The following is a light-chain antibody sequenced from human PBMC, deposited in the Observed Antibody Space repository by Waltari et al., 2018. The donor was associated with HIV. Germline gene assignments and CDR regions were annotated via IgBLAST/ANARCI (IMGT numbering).Light chain of an antibody. J-gene: IGLJ2*01. Sequence: QAGLTQPPSVSKGMRQTATLTCTGNSNNVGNQGAAWLQQHQGHPPKLLSYRDDKRPSGISERFSASRSGNTASLTITGVQPEDEADYVWATWDSSLSAVVFGGGTTLTVL. CDR2: RDD. CDR1: SNNVGNQG. CDR3: ATWDSSLSAVV. V-gene: IGLV10-54*04.